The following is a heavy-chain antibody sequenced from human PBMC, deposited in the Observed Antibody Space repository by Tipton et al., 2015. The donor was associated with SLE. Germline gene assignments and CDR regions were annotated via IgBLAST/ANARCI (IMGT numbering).Heavy chain of an antibody. Sequence: SLRLSCAASGFTLRNYAMSWVRQAPGKGLEWVSVIYSDGTTDYSDSVKGRFTISRDNSKNTLYLQMNSLRAEDTAVYFCAKSGSSQSAYWGQGTLVTVS. CDR1: GFTLRNYA. CDR2: IYSDGTT. D-gene: IGHD5-12*01. J-gene: IGHJ4*02. V-gene: IGHV3-23*03. CDR3: AKSGSSQSAY.